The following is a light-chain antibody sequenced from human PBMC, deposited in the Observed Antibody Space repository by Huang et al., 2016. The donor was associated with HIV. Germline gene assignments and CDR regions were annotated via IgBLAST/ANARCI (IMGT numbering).Light chain of an antibody. CDR1: QSIHTY. J-gene: IGKJ2*01. CDR3: QQSYSTPYT. CDR2: ASS. Sequence: DIQMTQSPSSLSPSVGDRVTITCRASQSIHTYLNWYQQKPGKAPNLLIYASSILQSGVPSRFGGSGSGTDFTLTSSSLQPEDFATYYCQQSYSTPYTCGQGTKLKIK. V-gene: IGKV1-39*01.